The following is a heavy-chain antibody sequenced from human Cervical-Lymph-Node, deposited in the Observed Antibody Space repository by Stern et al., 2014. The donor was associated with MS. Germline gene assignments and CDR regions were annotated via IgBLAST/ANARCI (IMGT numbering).Heavy chain of an antibody. Sequence: VQLVESGPGLVKPSETLSLTCTVSGYSISSGYYWGWIRQPPGKGLEWIGTIYHSGSTYYKPSLKSRVTISVETSKNKFSLKLSSVTAADTAVYYCAREEQQLVHGNWFDPWGQGTLVTVSS. CDR2: IYHSGST. D-gene: IGHD6-13*01. CDR3: AREEQQLVHGNWFDP. V-gene: IGHV4-38-2*02. J-gene: IGHJ5*02. CDR1: GYSISSGYY.